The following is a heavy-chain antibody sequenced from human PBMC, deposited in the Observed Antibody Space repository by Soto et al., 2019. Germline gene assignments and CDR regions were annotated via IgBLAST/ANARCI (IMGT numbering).Heavy chain of an antibody. Sequence: QVQLVQSGAEVKKPGASVKVSCKASGYTFTSYDINWVRQATGQGLEWMGWMNPNNGNTDYAQKFQGRVTMTRNTSITTGYMELSSLRSEDTAVYYCARGPRYCTNGVCYTTGGGSYYYWGQGTLVTVSS. J-gene: IGHJ4*02. CDR1: GYTFTSYD. CDR3: ARGPRYCTNGVCYTTGGGSYYY. CDR2: MNPNNGNT. D-gene: IGHD2-8*01. V-gene: IGHV1-8*01.